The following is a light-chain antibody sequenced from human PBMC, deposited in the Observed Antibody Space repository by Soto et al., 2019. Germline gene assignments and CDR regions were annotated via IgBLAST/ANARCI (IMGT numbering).Light chain of an antibody. CDR3: QTCGTGVV. Sequence: QPVLTQSRSASASLGAAVKLTCTLSSGHSSYAIAWHQQQPEKGPRYLMKFNSDGSHSKGDGIPDRFSGSSSGAERYLTISSLQSEDEADYYCQTCGTGVVFGGGTKLTVL. V-gene: IGLV4-69*01. CDR1: SGHSSYA. CDR2: FNSDGSH. J-gene: IGLJ2*01.